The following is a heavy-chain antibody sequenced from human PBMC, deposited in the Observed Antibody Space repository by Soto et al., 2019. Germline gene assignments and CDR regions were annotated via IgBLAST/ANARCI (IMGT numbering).Heavy chain of an antibody. J-gene: IGHJ3*02. V-gene: IGHV1-8*01. Sequence: ASVKVSCKASGYTFTSYDINWVRQATGQGLEWMGWMNPNSGNTGYAQKFQGRVTMTRDTSTSTTYMELSSLRSEDTAVYYCASEPRYYDSSGYYPDRAFDIWGQGTMVTVSS. D-gene: IGHD3-22*01. CDR3: ASEPRYYDSSGYYPDRAFDI. CDR1: GYTFTSYD. CDR2: MNPNSGNT.